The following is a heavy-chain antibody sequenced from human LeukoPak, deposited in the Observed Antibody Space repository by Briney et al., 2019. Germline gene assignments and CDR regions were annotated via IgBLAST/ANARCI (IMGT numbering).Heavy chain of an antibody. CDR3: GGKFFVYQFDC. CDR1: GFTFSSHS. J-gene: IGHJ4*01. V-gene: IGHV3-30-3*01. CDR2: ISYDGNIK. Sequence: GGSLRLSCSASGFTFSSHSMHWVRQAPGKGLEWVTVISYDGNIKYYADSVKGRFTISRDNSKNTLSLQMNSLRPEDTAVYYWGGKFFVYQFDCGAQGPLVPVSS. D-gene: IGHD3-16*01.